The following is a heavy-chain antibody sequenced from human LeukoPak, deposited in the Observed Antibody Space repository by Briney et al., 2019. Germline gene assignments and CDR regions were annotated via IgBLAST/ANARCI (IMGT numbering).Heavy chain of an antibody. D-gene: IGHD3-3*01. CDR3: SKDQRMKSEVDY. CDR1: GGSISSAIYY. J-gene: IGHJ4*02. Sequence: SETLSLTCTVSGGSISSAIYYWSWIRQPPGKGLEWIGYIFYSGNTYYNPSLESRVTISVETSKNQFSLKLTSVTAADTAVYYCSKDQRMKSEVDYWGQGSLVTVSS. V-gene: IGHV4-30-4*01. CDR2: IFYSGNT.